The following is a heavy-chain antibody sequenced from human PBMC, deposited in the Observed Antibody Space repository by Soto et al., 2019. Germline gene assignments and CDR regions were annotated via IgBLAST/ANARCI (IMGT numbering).Heavy chain of an antibody. Sequence: QVQLQESGPGLVKPSETLSLTCSVSGGSIRTYYWSWIRQSPGKTMEWIGNTYYGGSTNYNPSLESRATSSVDMSQNQCSLRLTSVPAADTAVYSCARSGRYYGSGSYPPFDYWGQGILVTVSS. V-gene: IGHV4-59*01. CDR2: TYYGGST. CDR1: GGSIRTYY. D-gene: IGHD3-10*01. J-gene: IGHJ4*02. CDR3: ARSGRYYGSGSYPPFDY.